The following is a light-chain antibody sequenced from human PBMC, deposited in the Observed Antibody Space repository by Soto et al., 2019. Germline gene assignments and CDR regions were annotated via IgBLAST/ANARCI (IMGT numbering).Light chain of an antibody. V-gene: IGKV4-1*01. CDR1: QSDLYRSNTKNY. J-gene: IGKJ1*01. CDR3: QQYYSLPPT. Sequence: DIVMTQSPDSLAVSLGERATINCKSSQSDLYRSNTKNYLAWYQQKPGQPPNLLIYWASTRESGVPDRFSGSGSGTDFTLTISSLQAEDVAVYYCQQYYSLPPTFGQGTKVEIK. CDR2: WAS.